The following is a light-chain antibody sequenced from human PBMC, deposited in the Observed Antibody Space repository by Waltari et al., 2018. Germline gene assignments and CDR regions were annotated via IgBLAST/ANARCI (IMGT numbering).Light chain of an antibody. CDR2: AAS. CDR1: QGISND. CDR3: QKYNTGLT. V-gene: IGKV1-27*01. J-gene: IGKJ4*01. Sequence: IQMTQSPSSLSASVGDRVTITCRASQGISNDLAWFQQKPGKVPKLLIYAASTFQLGVPSRFSGRGSGTDFSLTISSLQPEDVATYYCQKYNTGLTFGGGTKVEIK.